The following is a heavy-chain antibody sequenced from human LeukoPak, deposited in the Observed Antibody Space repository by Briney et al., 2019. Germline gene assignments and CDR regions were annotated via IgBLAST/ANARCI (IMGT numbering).Heavy chain of an antibody. J-gene: IGHJ6*03. CDR3: ARDGAIVVVPAAPKAGRDYYYMDV. D-gene: IGHD2-2*01. V-gene: IGHV4-4*07. CDR2: IYTSGST. Sequence: PSETLSLTCTVSGGSISSYYWSWIRQPAGKGLEWIGRIYTSGSTNYNPSLKSRVTMSVDTSKNQFSLKLSSVTAADTAVYYCARDGAIVVVPAAPKAGRDYYYMDVWGKGTTVTVSS. CDR1: GGSISSYY.